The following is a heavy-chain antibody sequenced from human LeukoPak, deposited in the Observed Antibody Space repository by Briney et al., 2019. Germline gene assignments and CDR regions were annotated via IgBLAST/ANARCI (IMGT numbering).Heavy chain of an antibody. CDR1: GGTFSSYA. J-gene: IGHJ6*02. CDR3: VSSTSAGYYYYYGMDV. CDR2: IIPIFGIA. D-gene: IGHD2-2*01. Sequence: ASVKASCKASGGTFSSYAISWVRQAPGQGLEWMGRIIPIFGIANYAQKFQGRVTITSDKSTSTAYMELSSLRSEDTAVYYCVSSTSAGYYYYYGMDVWGQGTTVTVSS. V-gene: IGHV1-69*04.